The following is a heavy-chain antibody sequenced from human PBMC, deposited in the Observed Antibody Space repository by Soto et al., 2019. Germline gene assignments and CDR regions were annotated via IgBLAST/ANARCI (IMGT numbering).Heavy chain of an antibody. CDR3: AKPIRGYYAPSDH. CDR1: GFTFSSFA. V-gene: IGHV3-23*01. CDR2: ISDSGGST. D-gene: IGHD3-22*01. Sequence: EVQLLESGGGLVQPGGSLRISCAASGFTFSSFAMSWVRQAPGKGLEWVSVISDSGGSTYYADSVRGRFTISRDNSKSTLFLQMNSLRGDDTAIYYCAKPIRGYYAPSDHWGQGTQVTVSS. J-gene: IGHJ4*02.